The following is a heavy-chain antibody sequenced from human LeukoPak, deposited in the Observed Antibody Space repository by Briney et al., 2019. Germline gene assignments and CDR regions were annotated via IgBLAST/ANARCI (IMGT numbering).Heavy chain of an antibody. D-gene: IGHD3-22*01. CDR1: GFTFSSYC. CDR3: ARDWGGLTYYYDSSGADY. J-gene: IGHJ4*02. CDR2: ISSSSSTI. Sequence: PGGSLRLSCAASGFTFSSYCMNWVRQAPGKGLEWVSYISSSSSTIYYADSVKGRFTISRDNAKNSLYLQMNSLRAEDTAVYYCARDWGGLTYYYDSSGADYWGQGTLVTVSS. V-gene: IGHV3-48*01.